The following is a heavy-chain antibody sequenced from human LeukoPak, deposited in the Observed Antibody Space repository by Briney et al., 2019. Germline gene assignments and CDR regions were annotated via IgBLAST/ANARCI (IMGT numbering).Heavy chain of an antibody. CDR2: IKSDGSST. CDR1: GLTFSSYW. CDR3: ARGSSIAYCGGDCYFDAFDI. Sequence: GGSLRLSCAASGLTFSSYWMHWVRQAPGKGLVWVSRIKSDGSSTTYADSVKGRFTISRDNAKNTLYLQMNSLRAEDTAVYYCARGSSIAYCGGDCYFDAFDIWGQGTMVTVSS. D-gene: IGHD2-21*01. J-gene: IGHJ3*02. V-gene: IGHV3-74*01.